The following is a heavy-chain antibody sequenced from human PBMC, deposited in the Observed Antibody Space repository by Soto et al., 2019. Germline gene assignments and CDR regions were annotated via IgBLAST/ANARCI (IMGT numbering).Heavy chain of an antibody. D-gene: IGHD6-13*01. CDR3: TRGEGNSSS. V-gene: IGHV3-73*01. Sequence: EVQLVESGGGLVQPGGSLKLSCAASGFSFSGSAMHWVRQASGKGLEWVGRIRSKGDSYATAYAASVKGRFTISRDDSKTPAYLQMNSLKTEDTALYYCTRGEGNSSSWGQGTLVTVSS. CDR1: GFSFSGSA. J-gene: IGHJ5*02. CDR2: IRSKGDSYAT.